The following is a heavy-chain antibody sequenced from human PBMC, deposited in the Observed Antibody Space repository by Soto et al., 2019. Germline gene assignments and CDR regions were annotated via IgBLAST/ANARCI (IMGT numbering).Heavy chain of an antibody. CDR1: GFTFSNYA. CDR2: ISGSGGTT. J-gene: IGHJ4*02. CDR3: AKYQPFMVRGVTVYY. D-gene: IGHD3-10*01. Sequence: GGSLRLSCAASGFTFSNYAMAWVRQGPGEGLEWVSDISGSGGTTFYADSVKGRFTISRDNAKNTLWLQMNSLRADDTAVYYCAKYQPFMVRGVTVYYWGQGILVPVSS. V-gene: IGHV3-23*01.